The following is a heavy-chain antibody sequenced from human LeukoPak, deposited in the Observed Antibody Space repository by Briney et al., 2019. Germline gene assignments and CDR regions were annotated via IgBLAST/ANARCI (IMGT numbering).Heavy chain of an antibody. CDR1: GYTFTSYG. CDR2: ISAHNGNT. CDR3: ARLPLELSRFDP. J-gene: IGHJ5*02. D-gene: IGHD1-7*01. V-gene: IGHV1-18*01. Sequence: ASVKVSCKASGYTFTSYGISWVRQAPGQGLEWMGWISAHNGNTNYAQKLQGRVTMTTDTSTSTAYMELRSLRSDDTAVYYCARLPLELSRFDPWGQGTLVTVSS.